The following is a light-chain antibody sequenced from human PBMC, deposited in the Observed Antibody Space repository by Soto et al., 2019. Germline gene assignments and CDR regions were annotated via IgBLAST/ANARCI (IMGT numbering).Light chain of an antibody. J-gene: IGLJ1*01. V-gene: IGLV2-11*01. CDR2: DVS. CDR3: CAYAGSYTYV. Sequence: QSALTQPRSVSGSPGQSVTISCSGTNSDVGGYEFVSWFQQHPGKAPKLMIFDVSKRPSGVPDRFSGSRSGSTASLTISGLQAEDEADYYCCAYAGSYTYVFGTGTQLTVL. CDR1: NSDVGGYEF.